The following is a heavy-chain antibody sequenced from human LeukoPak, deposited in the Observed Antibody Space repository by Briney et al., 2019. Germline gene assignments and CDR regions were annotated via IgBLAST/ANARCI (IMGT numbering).Heavy chain of an antibody. CDR1: GYSISSGYY. Sequence: SETLSLICTVSGYSISSGYYWGWIRQPPGKGLEWIGSIYHSGSTYYNPSLKSRVTISVDTSKNQFSLKLSSVTAADTAVYYCARDLYCSSTSCLGYYYYMDVWGKGTTVTVSS. V-gene: IGHV4-38-2*02. CDR2: IYHSGST. D-gene: IGHD2-2*01. J-gene: IGHJ6*03. CDR3: ARDLYCSSTSCLGYYYYMDV.